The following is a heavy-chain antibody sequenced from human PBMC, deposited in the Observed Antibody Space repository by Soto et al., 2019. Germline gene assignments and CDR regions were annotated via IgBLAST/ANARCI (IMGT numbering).Heavy chain of an antibody. J-gene: IGHJ6*02. CDR3: ARDRSYSLDV. CDR1: GSTFSNDW. V-gene: IGHV3-74*01. CDR2: INSDGSST. Sequence: EVQLVESGGGLLQPGGSLRLSCAVSGSTFSNDWMHWVRQAPGKGLVWVSHINSDGSSTNYADFVKGRFTIARDNAKNTVYLKMNSLRAEDTAVYYCARDRSYSLDVWGQGTTVTVSS.